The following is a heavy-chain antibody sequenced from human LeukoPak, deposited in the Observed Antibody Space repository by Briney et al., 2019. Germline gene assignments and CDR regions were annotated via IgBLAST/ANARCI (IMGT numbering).Heavy chain of an antibody. J-gene: IGHJ4*02. V-gene: IGHV1-46*01. CDR2: INPSGGST. CDR1: GYTFTSYY. Sequence: ASVKVSCKASGYTFTSYYVHWVRQDPGQGLEWMGVINPSGGSTNYAQKFQGRVTLTRDTSTSTVYMELSSLRSEDTAMYHCARGGYSRSCDYWGQGTLVTVSS. D-gene: IGHD6-13*01. CDR3: ARGGYSRSCDY.